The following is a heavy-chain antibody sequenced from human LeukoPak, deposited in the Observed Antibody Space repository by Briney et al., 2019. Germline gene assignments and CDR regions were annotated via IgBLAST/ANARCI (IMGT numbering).Heavy chain of an antibody. J-gene: IGHJ2*01. CDR2: IYHSGST. V-gene: IGHV4-38-2*02. CDR3: ARGSAGRSPLYFDL. CDR1: GYSISSGYY. D-gene: IGHD4-17*01. Sequence: PSETLSLTCTVSGYSISSGYYWGWIRRPPGKGLEWIGSIYHSGSTYYNPSLKSRVTISVDTSKNQFSLKLSSVTAADTDVYYCARGSAGRSPLYFDLWGRGTLVTVSS.